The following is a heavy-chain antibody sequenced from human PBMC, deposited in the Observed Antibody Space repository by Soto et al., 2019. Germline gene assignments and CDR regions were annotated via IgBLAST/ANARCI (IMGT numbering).Heavy chain of an antibody. CDR3: XRGKDFWSGYSD. D-gene: IGHD3-3*01. CDR1: GFTVSSNY. Sequence: EVQLVESGGGLVQPGGSLRLSCAASGFTVSSNYMSWVRQAPGKGLEWVSVIYSGGSTYYADSVKGRFTISRDNSKNTLXXXXXXXXAXXTAVYXXXRGKDFWSGYSDWGQGTLVTVSS. CDR2: IYSGGST. V-gene: IGHV3-66*01. J-gene: IGHJ4*02.